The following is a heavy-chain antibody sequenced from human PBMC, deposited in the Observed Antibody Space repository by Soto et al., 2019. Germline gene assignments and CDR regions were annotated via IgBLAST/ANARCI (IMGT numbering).Heavy chain of an antibody. J-gene: IGHJ6*02. CDR2: INPNSGGT. V-gene: IGHV1-2*04. D-gene: IGHD3-10*01. CDR3: ARNSLGLAGSASYHQLLGYYYGMDV. CDR1: GYTFTGYY. Sequence: GASVKVSCKASGYTFTGYYMHWVRQAPGQGLEWMGWINPNSGGTNYAQKFQGWVTMTRDTSISTAYMELSSLRSEDTAVYYCARNSLGLAGSASYHQLLGYYYGMDVWGQGTTVTVSS.